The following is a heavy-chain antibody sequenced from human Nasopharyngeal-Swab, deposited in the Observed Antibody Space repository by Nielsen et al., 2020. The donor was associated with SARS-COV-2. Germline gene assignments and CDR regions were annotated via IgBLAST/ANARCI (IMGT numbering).Heavy chain of an antibody. Sequence: PGKGLEWVSGISWNSGSIGYADSVKGRFTISRDNAKNSLYLQMNSLRAEDTAVYYCARGVGSSGYYYGYWGQGTLVTVSS. CDR3: ARGVGSSGYYYGY. J-gene: IGHJ4*02. V-gene: IGHV3-9*01. D-gene: IGHD3-22*01. CDR2: ISWNSGSI.